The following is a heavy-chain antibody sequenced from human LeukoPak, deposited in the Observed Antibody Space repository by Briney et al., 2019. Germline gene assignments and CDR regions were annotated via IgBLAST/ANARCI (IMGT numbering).Heavy chain of an antibody. D-gene: IGHD2-8*02. CDR1: GFPFQSYW. CDR3: MPGRGY. Sequence: GGSLRLSCTASGFPFQSYWMNWVRQAPGKGLELVANINADGSDKYFMDSVKGRFSVSRDNANNRLYLQMTSLRAEDTAVYYCMPGRGYWGQGTLVAVSS. V-gene: IGHV3-7*01. J-gene: IGHJ4*02. CDR2: INADGSDK.